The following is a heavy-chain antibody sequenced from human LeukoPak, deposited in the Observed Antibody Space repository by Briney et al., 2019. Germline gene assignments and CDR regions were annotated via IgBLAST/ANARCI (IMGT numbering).Heavy chain of an antibody. J-gene: IGHJ3*02. D-gene: IGHD4-17*01. CDR3: AKGFSMTSVYAFDI. CDR2: ISSNGGST. CDR1: GFTFSSYA. Sequence: PGGSLRLSCAASGFTFSSYAMHWVRQAPGKGLEYVSAISSNGGSTYYANSVKGRFTISRDNSKNTLYLQMNSLRAEDTAVYYCAKGFSMTSVYAFDIWGQGTMVTVSS. V-gene: IGHV3-64*01.